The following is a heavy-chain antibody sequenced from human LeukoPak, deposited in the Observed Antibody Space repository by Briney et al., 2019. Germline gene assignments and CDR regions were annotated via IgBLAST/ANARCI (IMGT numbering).Heavy chain of an antibody. CDR3: ARGGGYNSPFGY. V-gene: IGHV4-59*01. D-gene: IGHD5-24*01. CDR2: ISYSGNT. J-gene: IGHJ4*02. Sequence: SETLSLTXTVSGGSISSYYWSWIRQPPGKGLEWIGYISYSGNTNYNPSLKSRVTISVDTSKNQFALKLSSVTAADTAVYYCARGGGYNSPFGYWGRGTLVTVSS. CDR1: GGSISSYY.